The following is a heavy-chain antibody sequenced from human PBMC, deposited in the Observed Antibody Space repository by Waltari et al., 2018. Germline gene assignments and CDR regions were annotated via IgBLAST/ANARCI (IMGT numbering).Heavy chain of an antibody. D-gene: IGHD4-17*01. V-gene: IGHV7-4-1*02. CDR1: GSSFNTYA. CDR3: ARGLRSTESLDY. J-gene: IGHJ4*02. Sequence: QVHLVQSGSELKKHGSSVMISCKASGSSFNTYAMIWGRQAPGQGLEWMGWIHTSSGNPTYARDFIGRIVFSLDISASTAYLEISGLQAEDTAVYYCARGLRSTESLDYWGRGTLVTVSS. CDR2: IHTSSGNP.